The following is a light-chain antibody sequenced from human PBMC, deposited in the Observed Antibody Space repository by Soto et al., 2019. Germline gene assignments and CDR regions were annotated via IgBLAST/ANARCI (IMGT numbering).Light chain of an antibody. Sequence: EMVLTQSPGTLSLSPGERATLSCRASQSVRSSYLAWYRQKPGQAPRLLIYGASSRATGIPDRFSGSGSGTDFTLTISRLEPEDFAVYYCQQYGSSITFGQGTRLEIK. CDR3: QQYGSSIT. CDR2: GAS. V-gene: IGKV3-20*01. CDR1: QSVRSSY. J-gene: IGKJ5*01.